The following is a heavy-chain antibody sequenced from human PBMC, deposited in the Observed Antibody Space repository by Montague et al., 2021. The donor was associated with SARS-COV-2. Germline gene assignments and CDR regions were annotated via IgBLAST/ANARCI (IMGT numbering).Heavy chain of an antibody. J-gene: IGHJ1*01. V-gene: IGHV4-59*08. CDR3: ARHVSGSLTHFHH. D-gene: IGHD1-26*01. CDR1: GGSLSSYY. Sequence: SETLSLTCTVSGGSLSSYYWSWIRQPPRKGLEWIGYIYYSGSTNYNPSLKSRVTISVDTSKNQFSLNLSSVTAADTAVYYCARHVSGSLTHFHHWGKGPLVTVSS. CDR2: IYYSGST.